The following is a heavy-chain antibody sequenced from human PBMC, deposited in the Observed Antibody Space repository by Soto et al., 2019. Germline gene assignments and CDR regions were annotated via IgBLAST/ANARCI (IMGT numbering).Heavy chain of an antibody. CDR3: AGDRKYISRFGEFLGASSMDV. V-gene: IGHV1-69*01. D-gene: IGHD3-10*02. Sequence: VQLVQSGAEVKKPGSSVKVSCKASGGTFSSYAISWVRQAPGQGLEWMGGIIPIFGTANYAQKFQGRVTITADESTSTAYMELSSLRSEDTAVYYCAGDRKYISRFGEFLGASSMDVWGQGTTVTVAS. CDR2: IIPIFGTA. CDR1: GGTFSSYA. J-gene: IGHJ6*02.